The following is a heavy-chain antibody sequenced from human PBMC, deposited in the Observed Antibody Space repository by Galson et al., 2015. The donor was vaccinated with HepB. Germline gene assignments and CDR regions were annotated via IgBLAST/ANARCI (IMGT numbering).Heavy chain of an antibody. D-gene: IGHD3-22*01. V-gene: IGHV3-33*01. J-gene: IGHJ4*02. CDR1: GFTFSSYG. CDR2: IWYDGSNK. Sequence: SLRLSCAASGFTFSSYGMHWVRQAPGKGLEWVAVIWYDGSNKYYADSVKGRFTISRDNSKNTLYLQMNSLRAEDTAVYYCARGGSSGYYFGDYWGQGTLVTVSS. CDR3: ARGGSSGYYFGDY.